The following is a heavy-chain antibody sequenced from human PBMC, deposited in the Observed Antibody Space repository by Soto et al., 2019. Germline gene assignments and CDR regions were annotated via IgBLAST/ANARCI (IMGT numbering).Heavy chain of an antibody. J-gene: IGHJ5*02. Sequence: SETLSITCAVSGGSISSGGFSWSWIRQPPGKGLEWIGYIYHSGSTYYNPSLKSRVTISVDRSKNQFSLKLSSVTAADTAVYYCARVPDRWGQGTLVTVSS. V-gene: IGHV4-30-2*01. CDR2: IYHSGST. CDR3: ARVPDR. CDR1: GGSISSGGFS. D-gene: IGHD2-2*01.